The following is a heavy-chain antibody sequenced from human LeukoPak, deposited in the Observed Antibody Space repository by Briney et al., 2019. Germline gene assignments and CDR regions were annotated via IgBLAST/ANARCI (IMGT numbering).Heavy chain of an antibody. Sequence: GGSLRLSCAASGFTVSSNYMSWARQAPGKGLEWVSVIYSGGSTYYADSVKGRFTISRDNSKNTLYLQMNSLRAEDTAVYYCAREISRTGAFDIWGQGTMDTVSS. CDR2: IYSGGST. D-gene: IGHD3-3*02. CDR3: AREISRTGAFDI. J-gene: IGHJ3*02. CDR1: GFTVSSNY. V-gene: IGHV3-53*05.